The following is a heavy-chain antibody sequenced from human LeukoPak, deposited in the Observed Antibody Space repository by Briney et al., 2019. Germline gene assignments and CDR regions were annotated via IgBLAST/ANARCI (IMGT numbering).Heavy chain of an antibody. Sequence: PGGSLRLSCAASGFTVSSNYMSWVRRASGKGLEWGSVLYSGGSTYYADSVKGRFTISRHNSKNTLYLQMNSLRAEDTAVYYCARIRTAVTTSWYFDLWGRGTLVTVSS. CDR2: LYSGGST. CDR3: ARIRTAVTTSWYFDL. V-gene: IGHV3-53*04. CDR1: GFTVSSNY. J-gene: IGHJ2*01. D-gene: IGHD4-17*01.